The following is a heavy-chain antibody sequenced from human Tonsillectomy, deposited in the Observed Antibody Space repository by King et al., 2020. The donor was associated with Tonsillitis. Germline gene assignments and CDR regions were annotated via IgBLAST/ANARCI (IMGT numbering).Heavy chain of an antibody. CDR3: ASIGGYSYGIDSDAFDI. CDR2: ISYDGSNK. CDR1: GFTFSSYA. J-gene: IGHJ3*02. D-gene: IGHD5-18*01. V-gene: IGHV3-30*04. Sequence: VQLVESGGGVVQPGRSLRLSCAASGFTFSSYAMHWVRQAPGKGLEWVAVISYDGSNKYYADSVKGRFTISRDNSKNTLYLQMNSLRAEDTAVYYCASIGGYSYGIDSDAFDIWGQGTMVTVSS.